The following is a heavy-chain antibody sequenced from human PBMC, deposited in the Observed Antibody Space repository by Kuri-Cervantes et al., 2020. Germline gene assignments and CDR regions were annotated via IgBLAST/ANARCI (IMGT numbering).Heavy chain of an antibody. V-gene: IGHV1-69*01. Sequence: GGSLRLSCKASGYTFTSYGISWVRQAPGQGLERMGGIIPIFGTANYAQKFQGRVTITADESTSTAYMELSSLRSEDTAVYYCARPNRPYSGSPGQFQHWGQGTLVTVSS. D-gene: IGHD1-26*01. CDR1: GYTFTSYG. CDR2: IIPIFGTA. CDR3: ARPNRPYSGSPGQFQH. J-gene: IGHJ1*01.